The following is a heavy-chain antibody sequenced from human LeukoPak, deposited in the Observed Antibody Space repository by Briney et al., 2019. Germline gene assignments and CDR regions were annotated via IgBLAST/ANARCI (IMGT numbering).Heavy chain of an antibody. J-gene: IGHJ4*02. CDR1: GGSFSGYY. Sequence: SETLSLTCAVYGGSFSGYYWSWIRQPPGKGLEWIGEINHSGSTNYNPSLKSRVTISVDTSKNQFSLKLSSVTAADTAVYYCARAPETHYLDYWGQGTLVTVSS. CDR3: ARAPETHYLDY. CDR2: INHSGST. V-gene: IGHV4-34*01. D-gene: IGHD3-10*01.